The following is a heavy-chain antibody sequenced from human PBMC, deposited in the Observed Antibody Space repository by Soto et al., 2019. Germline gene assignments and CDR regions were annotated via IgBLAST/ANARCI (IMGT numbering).Heavy chain of an antibody. J-gene: IGHJ5*02. CDR2: MNEDGGTT. CDR1: GFTFSSYW. V-gene: IGHV3-74*01. CDR3: PSDSTGWFDP. Sequence: GGSLRLSCAASGFTFSSYWMHWVRQAPGKGLVWVSRMNEDGGTTDYADSVKGRFTISRDNSKNTLYLQMNSLRAEDTAVYYCPSDSTGWFDPWGQGTLVTVSS.